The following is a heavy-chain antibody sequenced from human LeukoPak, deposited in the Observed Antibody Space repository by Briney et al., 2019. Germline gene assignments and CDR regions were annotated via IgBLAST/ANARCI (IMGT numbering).Heavy chain of an antibody. CDR2: IYAGGAT. CDR3: ARVNVLYVSPNWFDP. V-gene: IGHV3-66*01. D-gene: IGHD2-15*01. Sequence: PGGSLRLSCAASGFTVSSNYMTWVRQAPGKGLEWVSVIYAGGATYYAESVKGRFTISRDKPNNTLYLQMNNLRPDDTALYYCARVNVLYVSPNWFDPWGQGTLVTVSS. CDR1: GFTVSSNY. J-gene: IGHJ5*02.